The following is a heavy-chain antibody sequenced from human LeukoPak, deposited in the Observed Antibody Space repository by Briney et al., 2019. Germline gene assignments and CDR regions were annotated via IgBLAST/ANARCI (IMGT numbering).Heavy chain of an antibody. CDR3: ARVKREVGATPYFDY. J-gene: IGHJ4*02. CDR2: IYYSGST. Sequence: SENLSLTCTVSGGSISSYYWSWIRQPPGKGLEWIGYIYYSGSTNYNPSLKSRVTISVDTSKNQFSLKLSSVTAADTAVYYCARVKREVGATPYFDYWGQGTLVTVSS. D-gene: IGHD1-26*01. V-gene: IGHV4-59*01. CDR1: GGSISSYY.